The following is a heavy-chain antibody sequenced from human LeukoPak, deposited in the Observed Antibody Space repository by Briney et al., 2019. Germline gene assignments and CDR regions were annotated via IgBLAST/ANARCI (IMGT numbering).Heavy chain of an antibody. CDR3: ARGPDIVTTPYFDY. D-gene: IGHD5-12*01. V-gene: IGHV3-43*01. J-gene: IGHJ4*02. CDR2: INWDGSRT. Sequence: GGSLRLSCAAAGFTFDHYSMQWVRQAPGKGLEWVSLINWDGSRTFYADSVKGRFTISRDNRKNSLYLQLNSLRTEDTALYYCARGPDIVTTPYFDYWGQGTLVNVSS. CDR1: GFTFDHYS.